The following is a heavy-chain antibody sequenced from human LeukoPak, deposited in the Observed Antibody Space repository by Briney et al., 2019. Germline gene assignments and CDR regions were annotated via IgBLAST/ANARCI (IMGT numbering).Heavy chain of an antibody. Sequence: GGSLRLSCAASGFTLSRHAMHWVRQAPGKGLEFVSAISSNGGITYYANSVKGRFTISRDNSKNTLYLQMNSLRAEDTAVYYCAKGLKYYYHSSPSPGMYWGQGTLVTVSS. CDR1: GFTLSRHA. CDR2: ISSNGGIT. CDR3: AKGLKYYYHSSPSPGMY. J-gene: IGHJ4*02. D-gene: IGHD3-22*01. V-gene: IGHV3-64*01.